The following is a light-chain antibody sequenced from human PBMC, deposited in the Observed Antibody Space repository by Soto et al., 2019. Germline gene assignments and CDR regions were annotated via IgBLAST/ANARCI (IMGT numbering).Light chain of an antibody. CDR1: QSVSTF. V-gene: IGKV3-11*01. J-gene: IGKJ2*01. CDR3: QQRYNWPYT. CDR2: DTS. Sequence: EIVLTQSPATLSLSPGERATLSCRASQSVSTFLGWYQQKPGQPPRLLIYDTSNRGTGIPARFSGSGSGTDFTLTISSLEPEDFAVYYCQQRYNWPYTFGQGTKLEIK.